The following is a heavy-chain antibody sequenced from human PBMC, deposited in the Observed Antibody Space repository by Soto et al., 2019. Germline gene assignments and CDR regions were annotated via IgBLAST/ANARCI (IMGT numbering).Heavy chain of an antibody. CDR2: ISGRGGRT. Sequence: GGSLRLSCAASGFTFSRYAMSWVRQAPGKGLEWVSGISGRGGRTEYADSVKGRFTISRDNSKNTLYLQMNTLRADDTALYYCAKDIQFGDYFEYWGQGILVTVSS. CDR1: GFTFSRYA. D-gene: IGHD3-10*01. V-gene: IGHV3-23*01. J-gene: IGHJ4*02. CDR3: AKDIQFGDYFEY.